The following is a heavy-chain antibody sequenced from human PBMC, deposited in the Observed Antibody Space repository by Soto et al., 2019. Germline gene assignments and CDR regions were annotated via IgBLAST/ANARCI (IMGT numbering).Heavy chain of an antibody. CDR2: IYYSGST. CDR1: GGSISSYY. J-gene: IGHJ6*02. Sequence: SETLSLTCTVSGGSISSYYWSWIRQPPGKGLEWIGYIYYSGSTNYNPSLKSRVTISVDTSKNQFSLKLSSVTAADTAVYYCARVAGLYYYDGMDVWGQGTTVTVSS. CDR3: ARVAGLYYYDGMDV. V-gene: IGHV4-59*01.